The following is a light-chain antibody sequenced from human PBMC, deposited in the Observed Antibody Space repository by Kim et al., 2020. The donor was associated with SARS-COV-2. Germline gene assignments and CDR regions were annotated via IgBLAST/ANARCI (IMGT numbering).Light chain of an antibody. CDR2: QDS. V-gene: IGLV3-1*01. Sequence: VSPGQTASITCSGDKLGDKYACWYQQKPGQAPVPVIYQDSKRPSGIPERFSGSNSGNTATLTISGTQAMDEADYYCQAWDSSSVVFGGGTKLTVL. CDR1: KLGDKY. CDR3: QAWDSSSVV. J-gene: IGLJ2*01.